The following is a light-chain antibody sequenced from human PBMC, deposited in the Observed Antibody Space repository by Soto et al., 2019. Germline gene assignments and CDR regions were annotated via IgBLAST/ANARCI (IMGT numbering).Light chain of an antibody. CDR3: QKYNNVPFT. CDR1: EAISIY. Sequence: DTQMTQSPYSLSASVGDRVTITCRASEAISIYLAWYQQKPGKVPNLLIYGAFTLQSGVPSRFSGSGSGTDFTLTISSLQPEDVATYYCQKYNNVPFTFGPGTKVEIK. J-gene: IGKJ3*01. V-gene: IGKV1-27*01. CDR2: GAF.